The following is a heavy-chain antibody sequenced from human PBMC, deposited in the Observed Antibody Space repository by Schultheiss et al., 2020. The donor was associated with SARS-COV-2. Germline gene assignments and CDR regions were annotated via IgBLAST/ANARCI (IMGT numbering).Heavy chain of an antibody. Sequence: GESLKISCAASGFTFSSYAMHWVRQAPGKGLEWVAVISYDGSNKYYADSVKGRFTISRDNSKNTLYLQMNSLRAEDTAVYYCARATYYDSLTGHSRADGWYFDLWGRGTLVTVSS. CDR3: ARATYYDSLTGHSRADGWYFDL. J-gene: IGHJ2*01. CDR1: GFTFSSYA. CDR2: ISYDGSNK. V-gene: IGHV3-30-3*01. D-gene: IGHD3-9*01.